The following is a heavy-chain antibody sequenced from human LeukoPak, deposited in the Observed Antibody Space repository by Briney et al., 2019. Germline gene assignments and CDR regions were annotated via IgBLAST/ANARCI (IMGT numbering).Heavy chain of an antibody. Sequence: GSLRLSCAASGFTFSSYSMNWVRQAPGKGLEWVSSISSSSSYIYYADSVKGRFTISRDNAKNSLYLQMNSLRAEDTAVYYCARDSSSWSGWFDPWGQGTLVTVSS. J-gene: IGHJ5*02. D-gene: IGHD6-13*01. CDR2: ISSSSSYI. CDR1: GFTFSSYS. CDR3: ARDSSSWSGWFDP. V-gene: IGHV3-21*01.